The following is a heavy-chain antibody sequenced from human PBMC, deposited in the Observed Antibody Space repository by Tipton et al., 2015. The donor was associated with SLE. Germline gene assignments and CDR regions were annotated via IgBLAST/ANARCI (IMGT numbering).Heavy chain of an antibody. V-gene: IGHV3-48*01. CDR1: GFTFSSYS. D-gene: IGHD6-13*01. CDR3: ARPMHSSPTAFDL. Sequence: SLRLSCAASGFTFSSYSMNWVRQAPGKGLEWVSYISSSGSTIYYADSVKGRFTISRDNAKNSLYLQMNSLRAEDTAVYYRARPMHSSPTAFDLWGRGTLVTVSS. CDR2: ISSSGSTI. J-gene: IGHJ2*01.